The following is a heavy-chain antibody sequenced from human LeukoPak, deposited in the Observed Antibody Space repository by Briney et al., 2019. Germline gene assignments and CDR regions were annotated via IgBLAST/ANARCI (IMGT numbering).Heavy chain of an antibody. CDR3: ARGVGGIVATIKRYGEPYYFDY. Sequence: SVKVSCKASGGTFSSYAISWVRQAPGQGLEWMGGIIPIFGTANYAQKCQGRVTITADESTCPAYMELSSLRSEDTAVYYCARGVGGIVATIKRYGEPYYFDYWGQGTLVTVSS. D-gene: IGHD5-12*01. CDR1: GGTFSSYA. V-gene: IGHV1-69*13. CDR2: IIPIFGTA. J-gene: IGHJ4*02.